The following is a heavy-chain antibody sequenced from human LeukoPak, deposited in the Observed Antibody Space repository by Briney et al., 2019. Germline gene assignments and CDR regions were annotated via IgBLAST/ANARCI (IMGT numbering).Heavy chain of an antibody. CDR1: GFTFSSYG. Sequence: GGSLRLSCAASGFTFSSYGMHWVRQAPGKGLEWVAFIRYDGSNKYYADSAKGRFTISRDNSKNPLYLQMNSLRAEDTAVYYCAKDHLYYFDYWGQGTLVTVSS. CDR3: AKDHLYYFDY. J-gene: IGHJ4*02. V-gene: IGHV3-30*02. CDR2: IRYDGSNK.